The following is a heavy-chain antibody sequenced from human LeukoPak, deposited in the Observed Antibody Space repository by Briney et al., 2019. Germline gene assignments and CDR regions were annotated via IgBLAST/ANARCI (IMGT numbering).Heavy chain of an antibody. CDR1: GFTFSTYA. CDR2: ISNDATKK. Sequence: GGSLRLSCAASGFTFSTYAMHWVRQAPGKGPEWVAVISNDATKKYYADSVKGRSTISRDNSESTLYLQMNSLRAEDTAVYYCAKDMNTVTTTFDYWGQGTLVTVSS. D-gene: IGHD4-17*01. CDR3: AKDMNTVTTTFDY. V-gene: IGHV3-30*18. J-gene: IGHJ4*02.